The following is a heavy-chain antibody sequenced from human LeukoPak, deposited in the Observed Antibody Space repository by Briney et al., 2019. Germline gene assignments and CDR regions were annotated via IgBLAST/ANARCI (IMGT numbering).Heavy chain of an antibody. Sequence: SETLSLXCAVYGGSCSGYYWSWIRRPPGKGLESIGEINHSGSTNYNPSLKSRVTISVDTSKNQFSLKLSSVTAADTAVYYCARGSSSWYVAYYYYYMDVWGKGTTVTVSS. J-gene: IGHJ6*03. CDR3: ARGSSSWYVAYYYYYMDV. CDR1: GGSCSGYY. V-gene: IGHV4-34*01. D-gene: IGHD6-13*01. CDR2: INHSGST.